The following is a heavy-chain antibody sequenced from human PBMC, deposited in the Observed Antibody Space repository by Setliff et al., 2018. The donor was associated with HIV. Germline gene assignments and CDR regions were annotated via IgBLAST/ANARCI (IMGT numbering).Heavy chain of an antibody. V-gene: IGHV4-38-2*01. Sequence: SETLSLTCALSGYSISNGYYWGWIRQPSGKGLEWIGSIYHSGSTFYNPSLRSRVTISVDTSQDQFSLELTSVTAADTAVYYCAARNSGNPTRHFDYWGQGTLVTVSS. J-gene: IGHJ4*02. D-gene: IGHD3-10*01. CDR3: AARNSGNPTRHFDY. CDR2: IYHSGST. CDR1: GYSISNGYY.